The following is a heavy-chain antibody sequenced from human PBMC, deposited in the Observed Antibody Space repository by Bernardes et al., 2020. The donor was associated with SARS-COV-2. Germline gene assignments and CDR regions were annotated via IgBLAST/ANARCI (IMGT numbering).Heavy chain of an antibody. CDR3: ARDHQERVPAAILYYYYYGMDV. Sequence: ASVKVSCKASGYTFTSYGISWVRQAPGQGLEWMGWISAYNGNTNYAQKLQGRVTMTTDTSTSTAYMELRSLRSDDTAVYYCARDHQERVPAAILYYYYYGMDVWGQGTTVTVSS. CDR1: GYTFTSYG. CDR2: ISAYNGNT. V-gene: IGHV1-18*01. D-gene: IGHD2-2*01. J-gene: IGHJ6*02.